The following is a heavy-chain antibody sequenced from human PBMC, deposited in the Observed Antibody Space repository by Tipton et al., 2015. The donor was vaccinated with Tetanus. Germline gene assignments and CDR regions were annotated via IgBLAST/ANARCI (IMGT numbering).Heavy chain of an antibody. D-gene: IGHD3-16*01. CDR1: GFTFSEFTFSNAW. CDR2: IKSQIDGGAI. J-gene: IGHJ4*02. CDR3: TTSGPGASGGDH. Sequence: SLRLSCAGSGFTFSEFTFSNAWMSWVRQAPGKGLEWIGRIKSQIDGGAIDYAAPMKDRFTLSRDDSKNTVFLHMNHRGTEDTAVYYWTTSGPGASGGDHWGQGTLVAVSA. V-gene: IGHV3-15*01.